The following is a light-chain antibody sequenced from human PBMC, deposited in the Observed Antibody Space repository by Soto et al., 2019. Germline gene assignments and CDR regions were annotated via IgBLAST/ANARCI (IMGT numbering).Light chain of an antibody. Sequence: QSVLTQPASVSGSPGQSITISCTGTSCDVGGYNYVSWYQQPPGKAPKLMIYEVSNRPSGVSNRFSASKSGNTASLTISGLQAEDEADYYCSSYTSSSPYVFGTGTKVTVL. CDR1: SCDVGGYNY. CDR3: SSYTSSSPYV. V-gene: IGLV2-14*01. J-gene: IGLJ1*01. CDR2: EVS.